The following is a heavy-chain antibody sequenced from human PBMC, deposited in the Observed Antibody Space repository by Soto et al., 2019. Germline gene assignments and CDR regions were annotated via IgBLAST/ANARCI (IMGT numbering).Heavy chain of an antibody. CDR2: FYSSGSI. CDR3: ARMYSSGSGWFHP. D-gene: IGHD6-19*01. Sequence: SETLSLTCFVSGYSISAGGYYWIWIRHHPGKGLEWIGSFYSSGSIIYNPSLRSRVSISGDTSSNQFSMSLTSVTAADTARYYCARMYSSGSGWFHPWGQGTLVTVSS. CDR1: GYSISAGGYY. V-gene: IGHV4-31*03. J-gene: IGHJ5*02.